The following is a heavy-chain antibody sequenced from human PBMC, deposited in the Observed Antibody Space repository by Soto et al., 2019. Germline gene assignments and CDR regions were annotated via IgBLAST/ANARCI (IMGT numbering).Heavy chain of an antibody. D-gene: IGHD4-17*01. CDR3: ARDYSVTTGPYYYYMDV. V-gene: IGHV3-33*01. J-gene: IGHJ6*03. CDR1: GFIFSNYG. CDR2: IWYDGSNK. Sequence: QVQLVESGGGVVQPGRSLRLSCAASGFIFSNYGMHWVRQAPGKGLEWVAIIWYDGSNKYFTDSVKGRFTISRDNSKNTLYLQMSSLRAEDTAVYYCARDYSVTTGPYYYYMDVWGKGTTVTVSS.